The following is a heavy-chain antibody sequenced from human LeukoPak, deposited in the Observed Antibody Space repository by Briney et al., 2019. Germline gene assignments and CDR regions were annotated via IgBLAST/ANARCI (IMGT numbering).Heavy chain of an antibody. Sequence: ASVKVSCKASGYTFTVYYMRWVRQAPGQGLEWMGWINPNSGGTNYAQKFQGRVTMTRDTSISTAYMELSRLRSDDPAVYYCARDTVNYYDSSGYYYGGDYWGQGTLVTVSS. J-gene: IGHJ4*02. CDR3: ARDTVNYYDSSGYYYGGDY. CDR2: INPNSGGT. CDR1: GYTFTVYY. D-gene: IGHD3-22*01. V-gene: IGHV1-2*02.